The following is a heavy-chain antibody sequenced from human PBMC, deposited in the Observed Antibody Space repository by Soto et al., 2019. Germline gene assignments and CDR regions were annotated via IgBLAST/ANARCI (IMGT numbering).Heavy chain of an antibody. Sequence: ASVKVSCKASGYTFTSYGISWVRQAPGQGLEWMGWISPYNGTANYAQKFQGRVTMTTDESTSTAYMELSSLRSEDTAVYYCARGPSGYSYYYMDVWGKGTTVTVSS. V-gene: IGHV1-18*01. D-gene: IGHD5-12*01. CDR1: GYTFTSYG. CDR2: ISPYNGTA. J-gene: IGHJ6*03. CDR3: ARGPSGYSYYYMDV.